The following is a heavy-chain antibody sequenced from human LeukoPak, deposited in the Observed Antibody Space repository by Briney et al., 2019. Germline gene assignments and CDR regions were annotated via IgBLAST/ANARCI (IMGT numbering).Heavy chain of an antibody. V-gene: IGHV4-34*01. Sequence: PSETLSLTCAVYGGSFSGYYWSWIRQPPGKGLEWIGEINHSGSTNYNPSLKSRVAISVDTSKNQFSLKLSSVTAADTAVYYCARGARRGSGSYYPRPAPYFDYWGQGTLVTVSS. CDR2: INHSGST. D-gene: IGHD3-10*01. CDR3: ARGARRGSGSYYPRPAPYFDY. CDR1: GGSFSGYY. J-gene: IGHJ4*02.